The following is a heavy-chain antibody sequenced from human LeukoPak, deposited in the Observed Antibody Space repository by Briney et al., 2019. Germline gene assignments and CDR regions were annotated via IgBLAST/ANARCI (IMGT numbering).Heavy chain of an antibody. J-gene: IGHJ4*02. Sequence: GGSLRLSCAASGFTFSYYAMAWVRQAPGKGLEWVSSISGGSRYYADSVKGRFTISRDNSKNTLYLQMNSLRAEDTVVYYCAKGGYNYGYVDYWGQGTLVTVSS. CDR1: GFTFSYYA. CDR3: AKGGYNYGYVDY. D-gene: IGHD5-18*01. V-gene: IGHV3-23*01. CDR2: ISGGSR.